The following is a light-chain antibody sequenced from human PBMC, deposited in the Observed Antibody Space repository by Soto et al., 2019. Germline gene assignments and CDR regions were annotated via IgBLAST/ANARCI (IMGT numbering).Light chain of an antibody. Sequence: QSVLTQPPSVSAAPGQKVTISCSGSSSNIGNNYVSWYQQLPGTAPKLLIYENNKRPSGIPDRFSGSKSGTSATLGITGLQTGDEADYYGGTWDSSLSAAVFGTGTKLTVL. CDR1: SSNIGNNY. CDR2: ENN. V-gene: IGLV1-51*02. CDR3: GTWDSSLSAAV. J-gene: IGLJ1*01.